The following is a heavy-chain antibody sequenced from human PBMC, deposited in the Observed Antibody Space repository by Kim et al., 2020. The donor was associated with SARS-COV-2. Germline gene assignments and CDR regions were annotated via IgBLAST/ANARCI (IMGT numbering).Heavy chain of an antibody. CDR3: VCRGGIEAPAV. J-gene: IGHJ3*01. CDR1: GFTFGIYG. D-gene: IGHD2-21*01. CDR2: IWHDGSNK. V-gene: IGHV3-33*03. Sequence: GGSLRLSCAASGFTFGIYGMHWVRQAPGKGLDWVAVIWHDGSNKHYGDPVKGRFTISRDNSKNTLYLQMNSLRVEDTAVYYCVCRGGIEAPAVWGQGTMVTVSS.